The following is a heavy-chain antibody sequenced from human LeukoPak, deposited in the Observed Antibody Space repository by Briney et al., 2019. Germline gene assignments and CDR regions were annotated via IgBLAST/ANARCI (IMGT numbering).Heavy chain of an antibody. CDR2: IYYSGSM. J-gene: IGHJ5*02. CDR3: ARRLVRGVIMWYNWFDP. Sequence: SETLSLTCTVSGGSISSSSYYWGWIRQPPGKGLEWIGTIYYSGSMFYNPSLKSRVTISVDTSKNQFSLKLSSVTAADTAVYYCARRLVRGVIMWYNWFDPWGQGTLVTVSS. CDR1: GGSISSSSYY. D-gene: IGHD3-10*01. V-gene: IGHV4-39*01.